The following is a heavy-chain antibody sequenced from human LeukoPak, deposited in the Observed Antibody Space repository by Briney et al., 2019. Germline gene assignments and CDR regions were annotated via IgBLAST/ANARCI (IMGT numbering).Heavy chain of an antibody. CDR3: ARDLNWVYFDY. CDR2: IYYSGST. J-gene: IGHJ4*02. V-gene: IGHV4-30-4*01. D-gene: IGHD7-27*01. CDR1: GGSISSGDYY. Sequence: SQTLSLTCTVSGGSISSGDYYWSWIRQPPGKGLEWIGYIYYSGSTYYNPSLKSRVTISVDTSKNQFSLKLSFVTAADTAVYYCARDLNWVYFDYWGQGTLVTVSS.